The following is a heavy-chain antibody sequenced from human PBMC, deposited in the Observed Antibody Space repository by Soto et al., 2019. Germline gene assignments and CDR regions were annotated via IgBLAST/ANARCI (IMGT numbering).Heavy chain of an antibody. V-gene: IGHV3-74*01. D-gene: IGHD2-2*01. CDR1: GFTFTHYY. J-gene: IGHJ6*04. Sequence: EVQLVESGGGLVQPGGSLRLSCAASGFTFTHYYMHWVRQVPRKGLVWVSYINSVGSTSYADSVRGRFTVSRDNAKNTLYLEMNGLTGEDTALYYCARGGCSSTSCLDVWGEGTTVTVSS. CDR3: ARGGCSSTSCLDV. CDR2: INSVGST.